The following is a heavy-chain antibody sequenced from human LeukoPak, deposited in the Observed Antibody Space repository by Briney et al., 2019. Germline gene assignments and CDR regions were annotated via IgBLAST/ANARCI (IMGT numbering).Heavy chain of an antibody. D-gene: IGHD6-13*01. CDR3: ASSPTFAGLYYFDY. Sequence: SETLSLTFTVSGGSIGSYYWSWVREPPAEGLGWVGYIYCSGSTNYNPSLKSRVTISVDTSKNQFSLKLSSVTAADTAVYYCASSPTFAGLYYFDYWGQGTLVTVSS. J-gene: IGHJ4*02. CDR1: GGSIGSYY. CDR2: IYCSGST. V-gene: IGHV4-59*13.